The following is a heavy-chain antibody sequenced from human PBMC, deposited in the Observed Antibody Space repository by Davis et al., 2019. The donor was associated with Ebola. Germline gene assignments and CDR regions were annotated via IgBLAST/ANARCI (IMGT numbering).Heavy chain of an antibody. J-gene: IGHJ6*04. V-gene: IGHV1-18*04. CDR1: GYTFTSYG. CDR3: ARNFLLWYMDV. D-gene: IGHD3-10*01. CDR2: INPHNGNT. Sequence: ASVKVSCKASGYTFTSYGITWVRQAPGQGLEWMGWINPHNGNTNYAQNVQGRVTMTTDTSTSTAYMDLRSLRSDDTAVYYCARNFLLWYMDVWGKGTTVTVSS.